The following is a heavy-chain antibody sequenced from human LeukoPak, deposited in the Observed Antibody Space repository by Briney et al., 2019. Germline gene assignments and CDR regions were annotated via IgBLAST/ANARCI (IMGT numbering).Heavy chain of an antibody. Sequence: SETLSLTCTVSGGSISSSSYYWGWIRQPPGKGLEWIGRIYTSGSTNYNPSLKSRVTMSVDTSKNQFSLKLSSVTAADTAVYYCARDLWRGMDSPDRFDYWGQGTLVTVSS. CDR2: IYTSGST. CDR1: GGSISSSSYY. J-gene: IGHJ4*02. D-gene: IGHD1-1*01. CDR3: ARDLWRGMDSPDRFDY. V-gene: IGHV4-39*07.